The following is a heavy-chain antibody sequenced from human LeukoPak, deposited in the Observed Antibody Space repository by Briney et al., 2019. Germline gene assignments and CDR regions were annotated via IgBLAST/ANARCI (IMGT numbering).Heavy chain of an antibody. J-gene: IGHJ4*02. CDR3: ATDPFGFVDY. D-gene: IGHD3-10*01. Sequence: GGALRLSCAASGVTVSSNYMSWGRQAPGKGLGWGSVISSGGSTYYADSVTGRFTISSDNSKHTLYLQLTSMRAEDTAVYYCATDPFGFVDYWGQGTLVTVSS. V-gene: IGHV3-53*01. CDR2: ISSGGST. CDR1: GVTVSSNY.